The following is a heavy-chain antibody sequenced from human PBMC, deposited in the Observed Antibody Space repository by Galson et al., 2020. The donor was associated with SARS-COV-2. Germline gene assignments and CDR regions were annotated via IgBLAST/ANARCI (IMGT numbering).Heavy chain of an antibody. V-gene: IGHV2-70*04. CDR1: GLSLSSDRMR. CDR3: ALDLGYYYYIDV. D-gene: IGHD3-16*01. Sequence: SGPTLVKPTQTLTLTCTFSGLSLSSDRMRVSWIRQPPGKALEWLARIDWDDDEFYSTSLRTRLTISKDTSKNQVVLTMTNMDPVDTATYYCALDLGYYYYIDVWGKGTPVTVSS. J-gene: IGHJ6*03. CDR2: IDWDDDE.